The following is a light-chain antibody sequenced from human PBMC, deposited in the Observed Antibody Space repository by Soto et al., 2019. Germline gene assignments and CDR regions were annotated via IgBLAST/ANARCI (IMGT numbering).Light chain of an antibody. Sequence: EIVMTQSPATLSVSPVERATLSCRASQSVSSNLAWYQQKPGQAPRLLXYGASTRDTGIPARFSGSGSGTQFTLTISRLHSEDSAVYYCQQYNNWPPLTFGQGTKVDI. J-gene: IGKJ1*01. V-gene: IGKV3-15*01. CDR1: QSVSSN. CDR3: QQYNNWPPLT. CDR2: GAS.